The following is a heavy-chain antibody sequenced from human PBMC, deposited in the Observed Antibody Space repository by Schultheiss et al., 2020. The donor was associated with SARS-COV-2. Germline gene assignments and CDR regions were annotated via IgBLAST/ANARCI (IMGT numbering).Heavy chain of an antibody. CDR1: GFTFSSYA. CDR2: IWYDGSHE. CDR3: ARDGGSGTPGVYFDL. Sequence: GGSLRLSCAASGFTFSSYAMHWVRQAPGKGLEWVAVIWYDGSHEDYADSVKGRFTISRDNSKNTLYLQMNSLRAEDTAVFYCARDGGSGTPGVYFDLWGRGTLVTVSS. V-gene: IGHV3-30*07. D-gene: IGHD1-26*01. J-gene: IGHJ2*01.